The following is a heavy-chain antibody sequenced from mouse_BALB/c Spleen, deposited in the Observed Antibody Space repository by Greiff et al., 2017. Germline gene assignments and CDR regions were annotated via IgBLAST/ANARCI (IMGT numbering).Heavy chain of an antibody. CDR3: AKANWDVPFDY. CDR2: INSNGGST. D-gene: IGHD4-1*01. J-gene: IGHJ2*01. CDR1: GFTFSSFG. Sequence: EVKLVESGGGLVQPGGSRKLSCAASGFTFSSFGMHWVRQAPEKGLELVATINSNGGSTYYPDSVKGRFTISRDNAKNTLYLQMSSLKSEDTAMYYCAKANWDVPFDYWGQGTTLTVSS. V-gene: IGHV5-6-3*01.